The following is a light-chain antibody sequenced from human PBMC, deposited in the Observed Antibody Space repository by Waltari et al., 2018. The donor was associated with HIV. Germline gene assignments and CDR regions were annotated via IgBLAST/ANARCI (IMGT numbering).Light chain of an antibody. J-gene: IGLJ1*01. V-gene: IGLV2-14*03. CDR2: DDN. Sequence: QSALAQPASVSGSPGQSITISCPTTSTSIDNYNRFAWYQHHPGNAPRLIIYDDNRWPSGVSTRFSGSKSANTASLTISGLQAEDEADYYCSSYTFSDTLVFGPGTKVTVL. CDR1: STSIDNYNR. CDR3: SSYTFSDTLV.